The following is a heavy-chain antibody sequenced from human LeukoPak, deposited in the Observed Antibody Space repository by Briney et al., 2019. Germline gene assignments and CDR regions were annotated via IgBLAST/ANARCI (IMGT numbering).Heavy chain of an antibody. V-gene: IGHV6-1*01. D-gene: IGHD3-9*01. CDR3: ATQLVIESGGMDV. Sequence: SQTLSLTCALSGDSVSSNSAAWNWIRQSPSRGLEWLGRTYYRSKWYHDYAVSVKSRITINPDTSKNQFSLQLNSVTPEDTAVYYCATQLVIESGGMDVWGQGTMVTVSS. J-gene: IGHJ6*02. CDR2: TYYRSKWYH. CDR1: GDSVSSNSAA.